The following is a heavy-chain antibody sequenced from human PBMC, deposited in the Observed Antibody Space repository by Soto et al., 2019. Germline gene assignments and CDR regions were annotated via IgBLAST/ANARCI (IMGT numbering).Heavy chain of an antibody. CDR2: ISYEGSNK. V-gene: IGHV3-30-3*01. CDR1: GFTFSSYA. Sequence: QVQLVEAGGGVVQPGRSLRLSCAASGFTFSSYAMHWVRQAPGKGLEWVAVISYEGSNKYYADSVKGRFTISRDNSKNTLYLQMNSLRAEDTAVYYCAREWGAAAPYYYYYYGMDVWGEGTTVTVSS. J-gene: IGHJ6*04. CDR3: AREWGAAAPYYYYYYGMDV. D-gene: IGHD6-13*01.